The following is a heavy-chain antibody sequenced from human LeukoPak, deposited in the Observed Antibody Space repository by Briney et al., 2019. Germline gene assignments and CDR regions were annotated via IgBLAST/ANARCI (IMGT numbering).Heavy chain of an antibody. D-gene: IGHD6-6*01. CDR2: IYHSGST. V-gene: IGHV4-30-2*01. CDR3: ASQRYSSSPQR. CDR1: GGSISSGGYS. J-gene: IGHJ4*02. Sequence: PSETLSLTCTVSGGSISSGGYSWSWIRQPPGKGLEWIGYIYHSGSTYYNPSLKSRVTISVDRSKNQFSLKLSSVTAADTAVYYCASQRYSSSPQRWSQGTLVTVSS.